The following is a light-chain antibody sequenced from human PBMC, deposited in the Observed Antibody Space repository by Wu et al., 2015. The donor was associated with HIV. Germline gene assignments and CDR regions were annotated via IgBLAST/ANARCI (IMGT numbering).Light chain of an antibody. CDR2: LAS. V-gene: IGKV1-17*03. J-gene: IGKJ1*01. CDR3: LQHNSYPWT. Sequence: DIQMTQSPSVMSASVGDRVSITCRASRDISNSLAWFQQKPGKVPKRLIFLASSLQRGVPSRFSASGSGTEFTLSISSLQPEGFAIYFCLQHNSYPWTFGQGTKVEI. CDR1: RDISNS.